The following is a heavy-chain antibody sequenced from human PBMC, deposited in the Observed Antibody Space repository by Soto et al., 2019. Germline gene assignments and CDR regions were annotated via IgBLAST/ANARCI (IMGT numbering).Heavy chain of an antibody. V-gene: IGHV4-31*03. CDR2: IDYSGST. Sequence: QVYLQESGPGLVKPSQTLSLTCTVSGGSISSGDYNWSWIRQHPGKGLEWIGNIDYSGSTYYNPSLMSRVTMSLDTSKKQFSLKLSSVTAADTAVYYWERRSTIIFGVVLSTGYFDYWVQGSLLTVSS. CDR1: GGSISSGDYN. D-gene: IGHD3-3*02. CDR3: ERRSTIIFGVVLSTGYFDY. J-gene: IGHJ4*02.